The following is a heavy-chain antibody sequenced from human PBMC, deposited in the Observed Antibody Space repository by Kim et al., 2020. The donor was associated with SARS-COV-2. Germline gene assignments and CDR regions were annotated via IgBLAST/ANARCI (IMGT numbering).Heavy chain of an antibody. CDR1: GFTFSSYW. CDR2: INSDGSST. V-gene: IGHV3-74*01. J-gene: IGHJ1*01. CDR3: ASTSYYDFWSGYYTRTIEYFQH. D-gene: IGHD3-3*01. Sequence: GGSLRLSCAASGFTFSSYWMHWVRQAPGKGLVWVSRINSDGSSTSYADSVKGRFTISRDNAKNTLYLQMNSLRAEDTAVYYCASTSYYDFWSGYYTRTIEYFQHWGQGTLVTVSS.